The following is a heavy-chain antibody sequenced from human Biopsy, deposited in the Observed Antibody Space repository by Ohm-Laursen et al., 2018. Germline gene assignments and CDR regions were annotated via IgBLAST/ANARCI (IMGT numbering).Heavy chain of an antibody. D-gene: IGHD3-3*01. CDR1: GGPSSNYA. Sequence: VSSVKVSCKASGGPSSNYAFSWVRQAPGQGLEWVGRIVPILGHLNYAQRFQGRVSITADKSTTYVYMELSRLTPGDTAVYYCAADADGYYTEFDYWGPGTLVTVSS. V-gene: IGHV1-69*04. CDR2: IVPILGHL. CDR3: AADADGYYTEFDY. J-gene: IGHJ4*02.